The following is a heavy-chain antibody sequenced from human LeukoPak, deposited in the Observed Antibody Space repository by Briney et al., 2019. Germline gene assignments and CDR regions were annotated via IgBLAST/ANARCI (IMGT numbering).Heavy chain of an antibody. J-gene: IGHJ4*02. V-gene: IGHV4-59*01. CDR2: IYYSGST. D-gene: IGHD6-19*01. CDR3: AREAFYSGYSSGWYDY. CDR1: GGSISSYY. Sequence: SETLSLTCTVSGGSISSYYWSWIRQPPGKGLEWIGYIYYSGSTNYNPSLKSQVTISVDTSKNQFSLKLSSVTAADTAVYYCAREAFYSGYSSGWYDYWGQGTLVTVSS.